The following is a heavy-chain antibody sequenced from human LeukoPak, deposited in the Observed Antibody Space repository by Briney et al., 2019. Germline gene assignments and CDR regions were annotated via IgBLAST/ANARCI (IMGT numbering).Heavy chain of an antibody. CDR1: GFTFNSFG. CDR3: AKEGDYDFWSGYYRGHFDY. J-gene: IGHJ4*02. V-gene: IGHV3-23*01. CDR2: ISGSGGST. Sequence: GGSLRLSCAASGFTFNSFGMHWVRQAPGKGLEWVSAISGSGGSTYYADSVKGRFTISRDNSKNTLYLQMNSLRAEDTAVYYCAKEGDYDFWSGYYRGHFDYWGQGTLVTVSS. D-gene: IGHD3-3*01.